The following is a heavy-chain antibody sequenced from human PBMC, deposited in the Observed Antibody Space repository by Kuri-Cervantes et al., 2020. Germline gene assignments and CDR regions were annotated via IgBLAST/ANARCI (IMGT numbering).Heavy chain of an antibody. D-gene: IGHD3-9*01. J-gene: IGHJ4*02. CDR2: ISSSGSTI. Sequence: GESLKISCAASGFTFSDYYMSWIRQAPGKGLEWVSYISSSGSTIFYADSVKGRFTISRDNAKNSLYLRMNSLRAEDTAVYYCARVADYDILTGYFGPRSFDYWGQGTLVTVSS. CDR1: GFTFSDYY. CDR3: ARVADYDILTGYFGPRSFDY. V-gene: IGHV3-11*04.